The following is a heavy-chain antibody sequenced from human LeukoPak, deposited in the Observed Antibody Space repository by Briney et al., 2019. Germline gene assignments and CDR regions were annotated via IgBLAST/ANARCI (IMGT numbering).Heavy chain of an antibody. CDR2: IYISGST. CDR1: XY. V-gene: IGHV4-4*07. J-gene: IGHJ4*02. CDR3: AXXXXXXXXXXXDY. Sequence: XYXXWXRQPAGXXXXWIGRIYISGSTNYNPSLKSRVTMSVDTSKNQXSLKLSSVTAADTAVYYCAXXXXXXXXXXXDYWGQXTXVTVSS.